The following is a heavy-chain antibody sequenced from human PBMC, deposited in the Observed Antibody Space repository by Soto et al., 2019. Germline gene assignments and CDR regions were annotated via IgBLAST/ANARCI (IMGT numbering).Heavy chain of an antibody. CDR3: AKWASNIVAYDNWSDP. D-gene: IGHD5-12*01. Sequence: PGGSLRLSCAASGFKFSNYAMSWVRQAPGKGLEWVAALSGSGDSTYYADPVKGRFIISRDNSKNTLYLQMSSLRAEDTAVYFCAKWASNIVAYDNWSDPWGQGALVTVSS. CDR1: GFKFSNYA. CDR2: LSGSGDST. V-gene: IGHV3-23*01. J-gene: IGHJ5*02.